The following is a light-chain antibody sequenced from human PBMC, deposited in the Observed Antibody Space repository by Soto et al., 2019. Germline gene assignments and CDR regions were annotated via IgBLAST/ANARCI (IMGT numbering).Light chain of an antibody. J-gene: IGLJ2*01. CDR2: RDQ. Sequence: QSALTQPPSASGTPGQRVTISCSGSRYNIGSNTVNWYQQVPGTAPRLLIHRDQQRPSGVPDRFSGSKSGTSASLAISGLQSEDEADYYCAAWDDSLNGYVVFGGGTKVTVL. V-gene: IGLV1-44*01. CDR1: RYNIGSNT. CDR3: AAWDDSLNGYVV.